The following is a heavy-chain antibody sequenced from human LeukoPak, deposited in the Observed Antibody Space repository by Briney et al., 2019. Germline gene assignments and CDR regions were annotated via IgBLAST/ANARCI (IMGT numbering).Heavy chain of an antibody. D-gene: IGHD6-19*01. CDR3: ARDAGGWPLYYLDY. Sequence: LGRSLRLSCAASGFTFSSYGMHWVRQAPGKGLEWVAVIWYDGSNKYYADSVKGRFTISRDNSKNTLYLQMNSLRAEDTAVYYCARDAGGWPLYYLDYWGQGTLVTVSS. V-gene: IGHV3-33*01. CDR1: GFTFSSYG. J-gene: IGHJ4*02. CDR2: IWYDGSNK.